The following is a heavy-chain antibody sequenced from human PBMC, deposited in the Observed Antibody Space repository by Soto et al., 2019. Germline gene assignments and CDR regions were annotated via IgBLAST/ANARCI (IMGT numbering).Heavy chain of an antibody. Sequence: PSETLSLTCAVSGYSISSGYHWGWIRQPPGKGLEWIGSIYHSGSTYYNPSLKSRVTILVDTSKNQFSLKLSSVTAADTAVYYCATKYSYYYDGMDVWGQGTTVTVSS. J-gene: IGHJ6*02. V-gene: IGHV4-38-2*01. CDR2: IYHSGST. D-gene: IGHD5-18*01. CDR1: GYSISSGYH. CDR3: ATKYSYYYDGMDV.